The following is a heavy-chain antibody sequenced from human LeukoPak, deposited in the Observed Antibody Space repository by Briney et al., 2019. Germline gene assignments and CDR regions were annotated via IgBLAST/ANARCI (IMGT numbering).Heavy chain of an antibody. CDR3: ARGFGDAFDI. CDR2: ISSSSSTI. V-gene: IGHV3-48*01. CDR1: GFTFSSYA. J-gene: IGHJ3*02. Sequence: GGSLRLSCAASGFTFSSYAMHWVRQAPGKGLEWVSYISSSSSTIYYADSVKGRFTISRDNAKNSLYLQMNSLRAEDTAVYYCARGFGDAFDIWGQGTMVTVSS. D-gene: IGHD3-16*01.